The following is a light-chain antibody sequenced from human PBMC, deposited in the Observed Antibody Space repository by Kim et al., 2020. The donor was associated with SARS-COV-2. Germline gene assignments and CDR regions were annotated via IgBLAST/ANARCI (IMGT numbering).Light chain of an antibody. J-gene: IGLJ2*01. CDR1: NLGSKN. CDR2: RDS. Sequence: SYELTQPLSVSVALGQTARITCGGNNLGSKNVHWYQQKPGQAPVLVIYRDSNRLSGIPERFSGSNSGNTVTLTISRAQAGDEADYYFQVWDSSTVVFGG. V-gene: IGLV3-9*01. CDR3: QVWDSSTVV.